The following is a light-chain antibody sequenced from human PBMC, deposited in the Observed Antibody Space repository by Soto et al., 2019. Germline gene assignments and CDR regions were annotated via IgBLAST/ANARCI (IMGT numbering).Light chain of an antibody. J-gene: IGKJ4*01. Sequence: EIVLTQSPATLSLSPGERATLSCRASQSVSSYLAWYQQKPGQAPRLLIYDASNRATGIPARFSGSGSGTDFTLTISSLEPEDFEVYYCQQRSTWLTFGGGTKVEIK. CDR1: QSVSSY. CDR2: DAS. CDR3: QQRSTWLT. V-gene: IGKV3-11*01.